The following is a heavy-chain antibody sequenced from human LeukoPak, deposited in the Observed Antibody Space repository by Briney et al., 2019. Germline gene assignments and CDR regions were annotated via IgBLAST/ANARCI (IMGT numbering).Heavy chain of an antibody. CDR2: ISNTSSHT. CDR1: GFTFSNYG. CDR3: ARVGDSSGYDY. J-gene: IGHJ4*02. Sequence: PGGSLRLSCAASGFTFSNYGMNWVHQAPGKGLEWVSSISNTSSHTYYADSLKGRFTISRDNAKNSLYLQMNSLRAEDTAVYYCARVGDSSGYDYWGQGTLVTVSS. V-gene: IGHV3-21*04. D-gene: IGHD3-22*01.